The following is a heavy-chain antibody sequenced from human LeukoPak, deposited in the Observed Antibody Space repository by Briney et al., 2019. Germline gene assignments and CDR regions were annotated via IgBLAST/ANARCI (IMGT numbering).Heavy chain of an antibody. CDR1: GYTFTD. Sequence: ASVKVSCKASGYTFTDMNWVRQAPGQGLEWMGWIHPNSGGTNYAQKFQGRVTMTSDTSTSTAYMELTSLTSDDTAVYYCARGISDSSGYYPLFNYWGQGTLVTVSS. CDR2: IHPNSGGT. J-gene: IGHJ4*02. CDR3: ARGISDSSGYYPLFNY. D-gene: IGHD3-22*01. V-gene: IGHV1-2*02.